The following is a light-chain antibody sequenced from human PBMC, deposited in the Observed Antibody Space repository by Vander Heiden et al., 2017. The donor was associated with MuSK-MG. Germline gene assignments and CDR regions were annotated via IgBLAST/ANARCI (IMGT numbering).Light chain of an antibody. Sequence: SSVLTPPPSVSVAPGKTARITCAGDNMGSKSVHWYQQKPGQAPVLVIYYGSDRPSGIPARFSGSTSGNTATLTISRVEAGDEADYYCQVWDSSSDDYVSGSGTKVTVL. CDR3: QVWDSSSDDYV. CDR2: YGS. CDR1: NMGSKS. V-gene: IGLV3-21*04. J-gene: IGLJ1*01.